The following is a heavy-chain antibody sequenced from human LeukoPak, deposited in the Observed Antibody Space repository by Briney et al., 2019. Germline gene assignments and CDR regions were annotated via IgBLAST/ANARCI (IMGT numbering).Heavy chain of an antibody. D-gene: IGHD5-18*01. CDR3: ARDLPLFRAMVPGAFDI. CDR1: GLSFSNYA. Sequence: PGGSLRLSCAASGLSFSNYAMSWVRQAPGKGLEWVSSIVGSADRTYYADSVKGRFTVSRDNSKNTLYLQMNSLRAEDTAMYYCARDLPLFRAMVPGAFDIWGQGTMVTVSS. CDR2: IVGSADRT. V-gene: IGHV3-23*01. J-gene: IGHJ3*02.